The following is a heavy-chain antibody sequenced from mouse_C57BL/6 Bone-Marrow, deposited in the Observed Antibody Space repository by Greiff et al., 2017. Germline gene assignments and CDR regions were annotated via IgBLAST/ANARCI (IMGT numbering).Heavy chain of an antibody. CDR2: IDPENGDT. J-gene: IGHJ4*01. CDR1: GFNIKDDY. Sequence: EVKLQESGAELVRPGASVKLSCTASGFNIKDDYMNWVKQRPEQGLEWIGWIDPENGDTEYASKFQGKATITADTSSNTAYLQLSSLTSEDTAVYYCTNGGMDYWGQGTSVTVSS. V-gene: IGHV14-4*01. CDR3: TNGGMDY.